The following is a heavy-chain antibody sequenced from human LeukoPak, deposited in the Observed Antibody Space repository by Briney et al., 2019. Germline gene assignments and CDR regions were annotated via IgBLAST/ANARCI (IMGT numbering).Heavy chain of an antibody. CDR1: GFTFSNYG. Sequence: GGSLRLSCGASGFTFSNYGMLWVRQAPGKGLDWVAFIRYDGNNKLYADSVKGRFTISRDNSKNTLYLHINSLRAEDTAVYYCAKSGGFGYSGYDWGYYYYMDVWGKGTTVTISS. J-gene: IGHJ6*03. CDR2: IRYDGNNK. V-gene: IGHV3-30*02. D-gene: IGHD5-12*01. CDR3: AKSGGFGYSGYDWGYYYYMDV.